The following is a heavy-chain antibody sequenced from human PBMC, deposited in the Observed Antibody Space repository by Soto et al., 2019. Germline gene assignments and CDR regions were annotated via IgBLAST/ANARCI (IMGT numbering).Heavy chain of an antibody. V-gene: IGHV2-5*02. CDR2: IYWDDDE. J-gene: IGHJ6*02. CDR1: GFSLNTGGVG. D-gene: IGHD3-10*01. CDR3: VRNWRYYGGDYYYGMDA. Sequence: ITLKESGPTLVKPTQTLTLTCTFSGFSLNTGGVGVDWVRQPRGKAMEWLALIYWDDDERYRPPLRSRLNITKDTINNQVVLTMTNMDPEDTATYYCVRNWRYYGGDYYYGMDAWGQGTTVAVSS.